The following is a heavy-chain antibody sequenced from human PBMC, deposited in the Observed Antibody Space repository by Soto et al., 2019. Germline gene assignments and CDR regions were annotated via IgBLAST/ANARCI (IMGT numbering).Heavy chain of an antibody. CDR2: IKTKAEGGPT. V-gene: IGHV3-15*07. J-gene: IGHJ6*02. CDR1: GLPISDAW. CDR3: TTGSVEGV. D-gene: IGHD2-15*01. Sequence: GGSLRLSCAASGLPISDAWMNWVRQAPGKGLEWVGRIKTKAEGGPTDYAAAVKGRFTVSRDDSKNTLYLQMNSLKSEDTAVYYCTTGSVEGVWGQGTTVTVSS.